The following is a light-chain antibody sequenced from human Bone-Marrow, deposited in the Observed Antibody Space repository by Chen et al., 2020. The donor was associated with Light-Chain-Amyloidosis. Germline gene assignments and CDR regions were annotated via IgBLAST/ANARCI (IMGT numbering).Light chain of an antibody. CDR1: SSDVGGDNH. CDR3: SSYTITNTLV. CDR2: EVP. J-gene: IGLJ1*01. Sequence: QSALTQPAGVSGSPGQSHTISGTGTSSDVGGDNHVSWYQQHPDKAPKLMIYEVPNRPSGVPCRFSGSKSDNTASLTLSELQTEDEADYFCSSYTITNTLVFGSGTRVTVL. V-gene: IGLV2-14*01.